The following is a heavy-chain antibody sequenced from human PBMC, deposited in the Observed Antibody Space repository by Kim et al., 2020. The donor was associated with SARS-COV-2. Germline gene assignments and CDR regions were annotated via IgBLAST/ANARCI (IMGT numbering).Heavy chain of an antibody. V-gene: IGHV3-15*06. CDR3: TTRIKTTNEN. D-gene: IGHD2-21*01. J-gene: IGHJ4*02. CDR2: ETT. Sequence: ETTSYAAPVRGRFTISRDDSKNMVYPQMESLKTEDTAIYYCTTRIKTTNENWGQGTLVTVSS.